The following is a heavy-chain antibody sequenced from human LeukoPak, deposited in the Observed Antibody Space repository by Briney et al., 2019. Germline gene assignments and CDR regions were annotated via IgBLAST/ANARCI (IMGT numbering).Heavy chain of an antibody. CDR3: ARDPCGGDCYSSSDY. CDR2: ISSSSSYI. CDR1: GFTFSSYS. V-gene: IGHV3-21*01. J-gene: IGHJ4*02. Sequence: GGSLRLSCAASGFTFSSYSMNWVRQAPGKGLEWVSSISSSSSYIYYADSVKGRFAISRDNAKNSLYLQMNSLRAEDTAVYYCARDPCGGDCYSSSDYWGQGTLVTVSS. D-gene: IGHD2-21*02.